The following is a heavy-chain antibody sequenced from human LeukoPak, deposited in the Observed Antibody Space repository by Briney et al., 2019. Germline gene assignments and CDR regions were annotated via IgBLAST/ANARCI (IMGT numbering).Heavy chain of an antibody. CDR2: ISAYNGNT. CDR3: AISPGYDFWSGRGHFDF. CDR1: GYTFTSYG. D-gene: IGHD3-3*01. Sequence: ASVKVSCKASGYTFTSYGISWVRQAPGQGLEWMGWISAYNGNTNYAQKLQGRVTMTTDTSTSTAYMELRSLRSDDTAVYYCAISPGYDFWSGRGHFDFWGQGTLVTVSS. J-gene: IGHJ4*02. V-gene: IGHV1-18*01.